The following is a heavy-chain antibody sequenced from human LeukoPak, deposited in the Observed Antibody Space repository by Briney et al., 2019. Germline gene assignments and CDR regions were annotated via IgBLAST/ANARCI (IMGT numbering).Heavy chain of an antibody. V-gene: IGHV3-21*01. CDR1: GFTFSSYD. CDR2: ISSSSSYI. J-gene: IGHJ4*02. Sequence: PGGSLRLSCAASGFTFSSYDMNWVRQAPGKGLEWVSSISSSSSYIYYADSVKGRFTIFRDNAKNSLYLQMNSLRAEDTAVYYCARVKDYYDSSGGYWGQGTLVTVSS. D-gene: IGHD3-22*01. CDR3: ARVKDYYDSSGGY.